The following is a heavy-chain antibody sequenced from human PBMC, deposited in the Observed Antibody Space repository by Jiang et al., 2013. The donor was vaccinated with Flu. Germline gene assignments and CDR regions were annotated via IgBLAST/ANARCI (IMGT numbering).Heavy chain of an antibody. Sequence: GAEVKKPGASVKVSCKASGYTFTGYYMHWVRQAPGQGLEWMGWINPNSGGTNYAQKFQGRVTMTRDTSISTAYMELSRLRSDDTAVYYCARDGLTEPRYWMPYYYYGMDVWGQGTTVTVSS. CDR3: ARDGLTEPRYWMPYYYYGMDV. J-gene: IGHJ6*02. CDR1: GYTFTGYY. D-gene: IGHD1-1*01. CDR2: INPNSGGT. V-gene: IGHV1-2*02.